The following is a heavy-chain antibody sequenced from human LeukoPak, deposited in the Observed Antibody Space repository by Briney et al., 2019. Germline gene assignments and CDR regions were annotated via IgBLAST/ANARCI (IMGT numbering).Heavy chain of an antibody. V-gene: IGHV3-30*18. Sequence: GRSLRLSCAASGFTFSSYGMHWVRQAPGKGLEWVAVISYDGSNKYYADSVKGRFTISRDNSKNTLYLQMNSLRAEDTAVYYCAKVPIYDGGVIAPMDVWGKGTTVTVSS. CDR2: ISYDGSNK. D-gene: IGHD3-16*01. CDR1: GFTFSSYG. CDR3: AKVPIYDGGVIAPMDV. J-gene: IGHJ6*03.